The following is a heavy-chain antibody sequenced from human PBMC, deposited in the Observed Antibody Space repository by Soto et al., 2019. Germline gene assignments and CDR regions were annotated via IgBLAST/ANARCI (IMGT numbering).Heavy chain of an antibody. J-gene: IGHJ4*01. CDR3: ARDNWNSY. Sequence: GGSLRLSCAASGFTFSSYDMHWVRQATGKGLEWVSAIGTAGDTYYPGSVKGRFTISRDNAKNTLYLQMSSLRVEDTAVYYCARDNWNSYWGQGTLVTVSS. CDR2: IGTAGDT. CDR1: GFTFSSYD. V-gene: IGHV3-13*01. D-gene: IGHD1-7*01.